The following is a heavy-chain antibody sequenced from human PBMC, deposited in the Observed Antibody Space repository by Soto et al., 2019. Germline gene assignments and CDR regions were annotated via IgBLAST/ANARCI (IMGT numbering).Heavy chain of an antibody. CDR3: ARVENWTALPAGWFDP. Sequence: SVKVSCKASGGTFSSYAISWVRQAPGQGLEWMGGIIPIFGTANYAQKFQGRVTITADESTSTAYMELSSLRSEDTAVYYCARVENWTALPAGWFDPWGQGTLVTVSS. D-gene: IGHD1-1*01. CDR1: GGTFSSYA. J-gene: IGHJ5*02. CDR2: IIPIFGTA. V-gene: IGHV1-69*13.